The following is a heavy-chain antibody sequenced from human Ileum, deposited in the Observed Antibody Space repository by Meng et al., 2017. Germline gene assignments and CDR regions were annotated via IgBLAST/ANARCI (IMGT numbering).Heavy chain of an antibody. J-gene: IGHJ4*02. D-gene: IGHD6-13*01. V-gene: IGHV4-34*01. CDR1: GGSFSGYY. CDR3: ARAWSSSWSFLDF. Sequence: QVQLLQWGAGLLKPSEPLSPTCAVSGGSFSGYYWTWIRQSPGKGLEWIGEINRGGNTNYNPSLKSRITMSVDTSKNQFFLNLTSVTPADTAVYYCARAWSSSWSFLDFWGQGGLVTVSS. CDR2: INRGGNT.